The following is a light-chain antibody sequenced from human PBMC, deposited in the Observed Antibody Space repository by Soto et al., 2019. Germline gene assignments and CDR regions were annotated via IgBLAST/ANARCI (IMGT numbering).Light chain of an antibody. CDR2: AAT. CDR1: QSVGNY. V-gene: IGKV1-39*01. Sequence: DIQMTQSPSSLSASVGDRVTITCRASQSVGNYLNWYQQKPGQAPNLVIYAATSLQSGVPTRFSGSGSGTDFTLTISSLQPEDFATYYCQQSNSPLSYTFGQGTKLEIK. CDR3: QQSNSPLSYT. J-gene: IGKJ2*01.